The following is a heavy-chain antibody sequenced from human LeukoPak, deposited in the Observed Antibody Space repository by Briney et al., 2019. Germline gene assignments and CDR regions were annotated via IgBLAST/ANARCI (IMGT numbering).Heavy chain of an antibody. CDR3: ARHWVVVVPAAKQGHWFDP. D-gene: IGHD2-2*01. CDR2: IYYSGST. V-gene: IGHV4-39*01. CDR1: GGSISSSSYY. Sequence: SETLSLTCTVSGGSISSSSYYWGWIRQPPGKGLEWIGSIYYSGSTYYNPSLKSRVTISVDTSKNQFSLKLSSVTAADTAVYYCARHWVVVVPAAKQGHWFDPWGQGTLGTVSS. J-gene: IGHJ5*02.